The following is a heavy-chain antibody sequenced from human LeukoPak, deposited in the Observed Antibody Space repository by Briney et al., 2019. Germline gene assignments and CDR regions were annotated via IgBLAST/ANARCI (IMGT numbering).Heavy chain of an antibody. CDR3: AKALPPYIVVVTAFDY. CDR2: ISYDGSNK. Sequence: GGSLRLSCAASGFTFSSYGMHWVRQAPGKGLEWVAVISYDGSNKYYADSVKGRFTISRDNSKNTLYLQMNSLRAEDTAVYYCAKALPPYIVVVTAFDYWGQGTLVTVSS. D-gene: IGHD2-21*02. V-gene: IGHV3-30*18. CDR1: GFTFSSYG. J-gene: IGHJ4*02.